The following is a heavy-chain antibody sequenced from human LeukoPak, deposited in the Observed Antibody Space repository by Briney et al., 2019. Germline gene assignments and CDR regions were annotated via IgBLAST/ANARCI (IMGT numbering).Heavy chain of an antibody. V-gene: IGHV1-18*01. D-gene: IGHD2-15*01. CDR3: ARDPRRYCSGGSCYWFDP. CDR1: GLTFSSYG. Sequence: ASVKVSCKASGLTFSSYGISGVRQAPGQGLEWMGWISAYNGNTNYAQKLQGRVTMTTDTSTSTAYMELRSLRSDDTAVYYCARDPRRYCSGGSCYWFDPWGQGTLVTVSS. J-gene: IGHJ5*02. CDR2: ISAYNGNT.